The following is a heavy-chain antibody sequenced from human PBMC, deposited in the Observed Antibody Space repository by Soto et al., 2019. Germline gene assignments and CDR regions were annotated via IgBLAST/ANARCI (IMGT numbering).Heavy chain of an antibody. J-gene: IGHJ6*02. CDR2: INHSGST. CDR1: GGSFSGYY. D-gene: IGHD5-18*01. Sequence: SSETLSLTCAVYGGSFSGYYWSWIRQPPGKGLEWIGEINHSGSTNYNPSLKSRVTISVDTSKNQFSLKLSSVTAADTAVYYCARRGYSYGYYYYYGMDVWGQGTTVTVSS. V-gene: IGHV4-34*01. CDR3: ARRGYSYGYYYYYGMDV.